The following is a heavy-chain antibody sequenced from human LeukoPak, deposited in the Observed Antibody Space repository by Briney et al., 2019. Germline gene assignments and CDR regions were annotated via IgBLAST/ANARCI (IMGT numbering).Heavy chain of an antibody. CDR1: GYTFTGYY. V-gene: IGHV1-2*06. CDR3: ARGDGRRITMIY. CDR2: INPNSGGT. J-gene: IGHJ4*02. D-gene: IGHD3-22*01. Sequence: ASVKVSCKASGYTFTGYYMHWVRQAPGQGLEWMGRINPNSGGTNYAQQFQGRVTMTRETSISTAYMELSRLRSDNTAVYYCARGDGRRITMIYWGQGTLVTVSS.